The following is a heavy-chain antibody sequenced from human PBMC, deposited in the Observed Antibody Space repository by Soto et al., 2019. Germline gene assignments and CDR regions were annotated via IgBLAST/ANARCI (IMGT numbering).Heavy chain of an antibody. Sequence: GGSLRLSCAASGFTFSSYWMSWVRQAPGKGLEWVANIKQDGSEKYYVDSVKGRFTISRDNAKNSLYLQMNSLGAEDTAVYYCARPGIAAAGTVHWFDPWGQGTLVTVSS. CDR2: IKQDGSEK. CDR3: ARPGIAAAGTVHWFDP. J-gene: IGHJ5*02. CDR1: GFTFSSYW. D-gene: IGHD6-13*01. V-gene: IGHV3-7*05.